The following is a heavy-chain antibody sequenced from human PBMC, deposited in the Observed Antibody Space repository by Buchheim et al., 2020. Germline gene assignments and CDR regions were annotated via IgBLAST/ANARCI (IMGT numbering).Heavy chain of an antibody. V-gene: IGHV3-23*01. CDR3: AKVGRLLWFGELLSDVMYYFDY. Sequence: EVQLLESGGGLVQPGGSLRLSCAASGFTFSSYAMSWVRQAPGKGLEWVSAISGSGGSTYYADSVKGRFTISRDNSKNTLYLQMNSLRAEDTAVYYCAKVGRLLWFGELLSDVMYYFDYWGQGTL. CDR2: ISGSGGST. D-gene: IGHD3-10*01. CDR1: GFTFSSYA. J-gene: IGHJ4*02.